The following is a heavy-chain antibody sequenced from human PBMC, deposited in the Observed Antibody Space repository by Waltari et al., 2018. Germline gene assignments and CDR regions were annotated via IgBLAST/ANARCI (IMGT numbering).Heavy chain of an antibody. CDR3: ARDRGLESLDGPEYYFDY. CDR2: IYSSGTS. V-gene: IGHV4-59*01. Sequence: IRQPPGKGLEWIGYIYSSGTSNSNPSLKSRVTISVDKSKNQFSLKLSSVTAADTAVYYCARDRGLESLDGPEYYFDYWGQGTLVTVSS. J-gene: IGHJ4*02. D-gene: IGHD1-1*01.